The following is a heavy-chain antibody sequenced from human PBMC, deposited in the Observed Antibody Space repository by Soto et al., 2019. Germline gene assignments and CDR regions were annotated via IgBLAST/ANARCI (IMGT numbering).Heavy chain of an antibody. D-gene: IGHD2-15*01. CDR1: GGTFSSYA. Sequence: QVQLVQSGAEVKKPGSSVKVSCKASGGTFSSYAISWVGQAPGQGLEWMGGIIPIFGTANYAQKLHGRVTITADESTIKAYMELSSLRSEDTDVYSCARDEGGYCSGGSCYGSYGMDVWGQGTTVNVSS. CDR2: IIPIFGTA. V-gene: IGHV1-69*01. CDR3: ARDEGGYCSGGSCYGSYGMDV. J-gene: IGHJ6*02.